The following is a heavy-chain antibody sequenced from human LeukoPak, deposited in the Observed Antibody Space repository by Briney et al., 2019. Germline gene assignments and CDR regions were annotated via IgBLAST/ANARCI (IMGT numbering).Heavy chain of an antibody. CDR1: GNIYGTHW. J-gene: IGHJ5*02. V-gene: IGHV5-51*01. Sequence: SGESLRISCRASGNIYGTHWIAWVRQMPGKGLQWMGIIYPDDSDTRYSPSFEGQVTISADRSTDTAYLQWNTLKSSDTAIYYCARLQSAPNSFDLNWFDPWGQGTVVIVSS. CDR2: IYPDDSDT. CDR3: ARLQSAPNSFDLNWFDP. D-gene: IGHD3-9*01.